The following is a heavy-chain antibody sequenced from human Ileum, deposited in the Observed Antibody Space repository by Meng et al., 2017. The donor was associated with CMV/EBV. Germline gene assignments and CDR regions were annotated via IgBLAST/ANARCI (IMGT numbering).Heavy chain of an antibody. CDR2: IYYSGST. D-gene: IGHD4-23*01. CDR1: SISSSNW. Sequence: SISSSNWWGWIRQPPGKGLEWIGYIYYSGSTYYNPSLKSRVTISVDTSKNQFSLKLSSVTAADTAVYYCARVRSSRYGGNSGVQIDYWGQGTLVTVSS. CDR3: ARVRSSRYGGNSGVQIDY. J-gene: IGHJ4*02. V-gene: IGHV4-28*03.